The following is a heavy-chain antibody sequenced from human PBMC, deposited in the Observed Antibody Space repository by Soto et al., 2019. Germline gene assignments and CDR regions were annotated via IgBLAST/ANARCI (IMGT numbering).Heavy chain of an antibody. Sequence: PSETLSLTCAVFSAFLGDHYWAWIRQSPDKGLEWIGEVHPSGSTDYNPSLKSRLTLSLDTSKNQFSLKLNSVTAADTAVYYCARRVAAAVRGGSNRFDSWGQGTLVTVSS. CDR2: VHPSGST. V-gene: IGHV4-34*01. D-gene: IGHD6-13*01. CDR1: SAFLGDHY. J-gene: IGHJ4*02. CDR3: ARRVAAAVRGGSNRFDS.